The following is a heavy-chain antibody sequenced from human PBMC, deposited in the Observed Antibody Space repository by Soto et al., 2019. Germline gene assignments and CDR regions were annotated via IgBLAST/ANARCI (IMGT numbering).Heavy chain of an antibody. D-gene: IGHD3-16*02. CDR1: GFPFNTHG. J-gene: IGHJ4*02. V-gene: IGHV3-23*01. CDR3: AKTATYDYVWGDYRYFFDH. CDR2: ISGGGDRT. Sequence: GSLRLSCGASGFPFNTHGMAWVRQAPGKGLEWVSGISGGGDRTQYADGVKGRFTISRDNSKNTVGLQMTSLRAEDTATYYCAKTATYDYVWGDYRYFFDHWGQGTVVTV.